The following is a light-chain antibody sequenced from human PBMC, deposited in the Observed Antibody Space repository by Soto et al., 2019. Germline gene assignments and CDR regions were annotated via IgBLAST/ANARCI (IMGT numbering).Light chain of an antibody. CDR1: QSLNSY. J-gene: IGKJ4*01. CDR3: QQRRDWPLT. V-gene: IGKV3-11*01. CDR2: DAS. Sequence: EIVLTQSPATLSLSPGERATLSCRASQSLNSYLAWFQQMPGQAPRLLIYDASNRVTGIPARFSGSGSGTDFTLTISSLEPADFAVYYCQQRRDWPLTFGGGTKVEIK.